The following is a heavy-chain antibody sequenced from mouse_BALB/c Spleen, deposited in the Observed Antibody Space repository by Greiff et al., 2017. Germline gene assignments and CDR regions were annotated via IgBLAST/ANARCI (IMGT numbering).Heavy chain of an antibody. CDR3: TRYDGNMDY. J-gene: IGHJ4*01. Sequence: QVQLQQPGAELVRPGASVKLSCKASGYTFTSYWINWVKQRPGQGLEWIGNIYPSDSYTNYNQKFKDKATLTVDESSSTAYMQLSSPTSEDSAVYYCTRYDGNMDYWGQGTSVTVSS. V-gene: IGHV1-69*02. CDR2: IYPSDSYT. D-gene: IGHD2-3*01. CDR1: GYTFTSYW.